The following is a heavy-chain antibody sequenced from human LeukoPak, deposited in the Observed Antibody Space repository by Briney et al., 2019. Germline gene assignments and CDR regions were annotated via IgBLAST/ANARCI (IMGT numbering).Heavy chain of an antibody. J-gene: IGHJ5*02. D-gene: IGHD6-13*01. CDR3: ARVKQLVHFESWFDP. Sequence: GGSLRLSCAASGFTFDDYAMQWVRQAPGKGLEWVSGISWNSGSIGYADSVKGRFTISRDNAKNSLYLQMNSLRAEDTALYYCARVKQLVHFESWFDPWGQGTLVTVSS. CDR1: GFTFDDYA. CDR2: ISWNSGSI. V-gene: IGHV3-9*01.